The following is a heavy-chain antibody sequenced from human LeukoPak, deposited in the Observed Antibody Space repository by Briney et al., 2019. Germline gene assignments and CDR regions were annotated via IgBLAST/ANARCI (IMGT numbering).Heavy chain of an antibody. CDR3: AKDGGLWVSAHWGDS. CDR2: INSDGSRT. D-gene: IGHD7-27*01. V-gene: IGHV3-74*01. Sequence: GGSLRLSCAASGFTFSNYWMHWVRQAPGKGLVWVSRINSDGSRTTYADSVKGRFTISRDNAKNTLFLQMNSLRAEDTAVYYCAKDGGLWVSAHWGDSWGRGTLVTVSS. J-gene: IGHJ4*02. CDR1: GFTFSNYW.